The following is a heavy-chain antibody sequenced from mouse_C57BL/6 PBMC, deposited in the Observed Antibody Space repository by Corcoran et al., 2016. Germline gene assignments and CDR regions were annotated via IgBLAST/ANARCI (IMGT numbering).Heavy chain of an antibody. D-gene: IGHD2-1*01. Sequence: EVQLQQSGPELVKPGASVKISCKASGYTFTDYYMNWVKQSHGKSLEWIGDINPNNGGTSYNQKFKGKATLTVDKSSSTAYMELRSLTSEDSAVYYCASDLYYGNYPWFAYWGQGTLVTVSA. CDR2: INPNNGGT. CDR3: ASDLYYGNYPWFAY. V-gene: IGHV1-26*01. CDR1: GYTFTDYY. J-gene: IGHJ3*01.